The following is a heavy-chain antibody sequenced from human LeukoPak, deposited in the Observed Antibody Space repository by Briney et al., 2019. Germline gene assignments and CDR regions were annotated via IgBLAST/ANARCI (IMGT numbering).Heavy chain of an antibody. CDR1: GFTFSTYG. CDR3: ARDYGSGRGVEISYYHYGMDV. J-gene: IGHJ6*02. CDR2: MWYDGTNE. V-gene: IGHV3-33*01. Sequence: GRSLTLSCTASGFTFSTYGMHWVRQAPGKGLEWVAVMWYDGTNEYYADSVKGRFTISRDNSKNTLYLQMNSLRAEDTALYFCARDYGSGRGVEISYYHYGMDVWGQGTTVTVSS. D-gene: IGHD3-10*01.